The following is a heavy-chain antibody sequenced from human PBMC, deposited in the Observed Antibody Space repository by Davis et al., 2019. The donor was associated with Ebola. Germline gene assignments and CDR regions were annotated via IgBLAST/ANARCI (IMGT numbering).Heavy chain of an antibody. D-gene: IGHD2/OR15-2a*01. CDR3: ARYPFPGGIDY. J-gene: IGHJ4*02. V-gene: IGHV4-59*01. CDR2: IYYSGST. Sequence: MPSETLSLTCTVSGGSISSYYWSWIRQPPGKGLEWIGYIYYSGSTNYNPSLKSRVTISVDTSKNQFSLKLSSVTAADTAVYYCARYPFPGGIDYWGQGTLVTVSS. CDR1: GGSISSYY.